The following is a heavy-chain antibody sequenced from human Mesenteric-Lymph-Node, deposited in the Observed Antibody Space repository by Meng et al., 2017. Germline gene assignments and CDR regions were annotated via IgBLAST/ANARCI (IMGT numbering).Heavy chain of an antibody. CDR3: ARGDTITIFGVAWTYGMDV. J-gene: IGHJ6*02. CDR1: GGSVSSDGYY. Sequence: SETLSLTCTVSGGSVSSDGYYWSWIRQPPGKGLEWIGEINHSGSTNYNPSLKSRVTISVDTSKNQFSLKLSSVTAADTAVYYCARGDTITIFGVAWTYGMDVWGQGNTVNGAS. CDR2: INHSGST. D-gene: IGHD3-3*01. V-gene: IGHV4-34*01.